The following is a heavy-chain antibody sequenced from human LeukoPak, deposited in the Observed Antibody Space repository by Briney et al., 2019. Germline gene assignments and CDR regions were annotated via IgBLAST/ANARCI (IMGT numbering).Heavy chain of an antibody. D-gene: IGHD6-19*01. J-gene: IGHJ4*02. V-gene: IGHV3-30*18. CDR3: AKSAVAANAGFDY. Sequence: PGRSLRLSCAASGFTFSSYGMHGVRQARGKGVEGVAVISYDGSNKYYADSVKGRFTISRDNSKNTLYLQMNSLRAEDTAVYYCAKSAVAANAGFDYWGQGTLVTVSS. CDR2: ISYDGSNK. CDR1: GFTFSSYG.